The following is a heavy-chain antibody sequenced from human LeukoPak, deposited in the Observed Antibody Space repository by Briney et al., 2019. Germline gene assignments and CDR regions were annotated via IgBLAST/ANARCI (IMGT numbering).Heavy chain of an antibody. CDR2: IYHSGST. V-gene: IGHV4-38-2*02. J-gene: IGHJ4*02. CDR3: ARLDMGLNY. CDR1: GYSISSGYY. D-gene: IGHD1-1*01. Sequence: SETLSLTCTVSGYSISSGYYWGWIRQPPGKGLEWIGSIYHSGSTYYNPSLKSRVTISVDTSKNQFSLKLSSVTAADTAVYYCARLDMGLNYWGQGTLVTVSS.